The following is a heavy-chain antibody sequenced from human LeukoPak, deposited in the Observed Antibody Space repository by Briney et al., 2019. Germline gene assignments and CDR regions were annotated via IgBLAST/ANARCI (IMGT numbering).Heavy chain of an antibody. Sequence: SVKVSCKASGGTFSSYAISWVRQAPGQGLEWMGGIIPIFGTANYAQKFQGRVTITADESTSTAYMELGSLRSEDTAVYYCASSNSSGNYYYYMDVWGKGTTVTISS. D-gene: IGHD2-2*01. J-gene: IGHJ6*03. CDR1: GGTFSSYA. CDR3: ASSNSSGNYYYYMDV. V-gene: IGHV1-69*01. CDR2: IIPIFGTA.